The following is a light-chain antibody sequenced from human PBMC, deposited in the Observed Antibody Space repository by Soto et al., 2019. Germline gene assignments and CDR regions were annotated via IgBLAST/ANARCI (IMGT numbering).Light chain of an antibody. CDR3: KSYAGSNTYV. CDR2: DVS. V-gene: IGLV2-11*01. J-gene: IGLJ1*01. Sequence: QSALTQPRSVSGSPGQSVTISCTGTSSDVGGYNYVSWYQQHPDKAPKLMIYDVSKRPSGVPDRFSGSKSGNTASLTISGLQAEDEADYFCKSYAGSNTYVFGSGTKV. CDR1: SSDVGGYNY.